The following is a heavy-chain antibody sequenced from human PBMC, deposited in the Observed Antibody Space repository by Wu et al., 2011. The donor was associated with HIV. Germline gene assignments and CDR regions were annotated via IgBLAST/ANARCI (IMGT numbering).Heavy chain of an antibody. V-gene: IGHV1-69*06. CDR1: GYTFTSYG. CDR3: ARGGVVGAPFDY. D-gene: IGHD1-26*01. Sequence: SVKVSCKASGYTFTSYGITWVRQAPGQGLEWMGGIIAMFGTSNYAQKFQGRVTITADKSTSTVYMGLSSLRSEDTAIYYCARGGVVGAPFDYWGQGTLVTVSS. CDR2: IIAMFGTS. J-gene: IGHJ4*02.